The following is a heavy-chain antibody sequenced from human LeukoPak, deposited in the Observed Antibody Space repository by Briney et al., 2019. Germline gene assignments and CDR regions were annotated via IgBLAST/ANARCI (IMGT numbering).Heavy chain of an antibody. CDR1: GYTFTSYY. V-gene: IGHV1-2*02. CDR2: INPNSGGT. CDR3: ARRKGKVVVAATGPGDAFDI. Sequence: ASVKVSCKASGYTFTSYYMHWVRQAPGQGLEWMGWINPNSGGTNYAQKFQGRVTMTRDTSISTAYMELSRLRSDDTAVYYCARRKGKVVVAATGPGDAFDIWGQGTMVTVSS. J-gene: IGHJ3*02. D-gene: IGHD2-15*01.